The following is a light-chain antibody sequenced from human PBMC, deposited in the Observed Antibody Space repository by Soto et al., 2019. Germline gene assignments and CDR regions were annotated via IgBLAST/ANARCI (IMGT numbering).Light chain of an antibody. J-gene: IGKJ5*01. CDR3: QKYNSAPLT. Sequence: DIPITQSPSTLSASVGDRVTITCRATQSISSWLAWYQQKPGKAPKLLIYDASSLESGVPSRFSGSGSGTEFTLTISSLQPEDVATYYCQKYNSAPLTFGQGTRLEIK. CDR2: DAS. V-gene: IGKV1-5*01. CDR1: QSISSW.